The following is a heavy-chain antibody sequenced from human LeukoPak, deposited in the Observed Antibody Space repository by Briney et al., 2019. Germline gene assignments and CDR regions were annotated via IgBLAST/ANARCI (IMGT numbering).Heavy chain of an antibody. D-gene: IGHD3-9*01. J-gene: IGHJ4*02. CDR3: ARAPLRYYDWLLEY. CDR2: MSDDGNNQ. V-gene: IGHV3-30-3*01. CDR1: GFAFSLYS. Sequence: GMSLRLSCAPSGFAFSLYSMHWVRQAPGKGLEWVAFMSDDGNNQFYADSVKGRFTISIDNSNRTMYLQMNSLRADDTAVYHCARAPLRYYDWLLEYWGQGTLVTVS.